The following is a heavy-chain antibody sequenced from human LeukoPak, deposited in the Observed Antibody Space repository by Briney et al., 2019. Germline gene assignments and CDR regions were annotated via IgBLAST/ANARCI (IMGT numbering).Heavy chain of an antibody. CDR1: GGSISSNY. CDR3: ARRSYTRGYYYFDY. V-gene: IGHV4-59*08. D-gene: IGHD3-22*01. Sequence: PSETLSLTCTVSGGSISSNYWSWIRQSPGKGLEWIGYIYNSGSTNYNPSLKSRVTISADTSKNQFSLKLSFVTAADTAVYYCARRSYTRGYYYFDYWGQGTLVTVSS. CDR2: IYNSGST. J-gene: IGHJ4*02.